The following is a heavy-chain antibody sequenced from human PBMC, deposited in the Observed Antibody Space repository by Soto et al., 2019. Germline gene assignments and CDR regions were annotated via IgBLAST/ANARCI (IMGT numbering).Heavy chain of an antibody. CDR3: ATEPRVIQGIAAAGTLRWFES. Sequence: QVQLVQSGTEVKKPGSSVKVSCRASGGTLTNYAFNWVRQAPGQGLEWMGGIVPLFGTTNYAQKFQGRVTSTADASTTTAYMELTSVRSDDTAVYYCATEPRVIQGIAAAGTLRWFESWGQGTLVTVSS. V-gene: IGHV1-69*12. J-gene: IGHJ5*01. CDR2: IVPLFGTT. D-gene: IGHD6-13*01. CDR1: GGTLTNYA.